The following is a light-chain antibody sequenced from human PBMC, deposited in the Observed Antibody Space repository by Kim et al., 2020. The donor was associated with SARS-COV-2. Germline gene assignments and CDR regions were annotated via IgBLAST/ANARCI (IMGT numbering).Light chain of an antibody. CDR1: QGISSY. CDR3: QQYYSYPRT. V-gene: IGKV1-8*01. CDR2: AAS. J-gene: IGKJ1*01. Sequence: ASTGGRVTITCPASQGISSYLAWYQQKPGKAPKLLIYAASTLQSGVPSRFSGSGSGTDFTLTISCLQSEDFATYYCQQYYSYPRTFGQGTKVDIK.